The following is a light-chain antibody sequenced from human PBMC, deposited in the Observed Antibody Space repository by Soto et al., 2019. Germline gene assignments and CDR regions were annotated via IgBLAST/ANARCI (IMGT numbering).Light chain of an antibody. Sequence: DIQMTQSPSSVSASIGDRVTITCRASQGISTYLAWYQQKPGKAPTLLISSASSLQSGVASSFSGSGSGTDVTLTIVSLQPEDFATFFCRQANSFPRTSGGGTKVEIK. CDR2: SAS. J-gene: IGKJ4*01. V-gene: IGKV1-12*01. CDR1: QGISTY. CDR3: RQANSFPRT.